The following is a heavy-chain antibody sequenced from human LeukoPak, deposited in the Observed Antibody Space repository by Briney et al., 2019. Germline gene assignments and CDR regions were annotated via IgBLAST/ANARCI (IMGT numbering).Heavy chain of an antibody. CDR3: ARDRVGDTAMVKVPYYYYGMDV. CDR2: INAGNGNT. D-gene: IGHD5-18*01. Sequence: ASVKVSCKASGYTFTSYAMHWVRQAPGQRLEWMGWINAGNGNTKYSQKLQGRVTMTTDTSTSTAYMELRSLRSDDTAVYYCARDRVGDTAMVKVPYYYYGMDVWGQGTTVTVSS. V-gene: IGHV1-3*01. CDR1: GYTFTSYA. J-gene: IGHJ6*02.